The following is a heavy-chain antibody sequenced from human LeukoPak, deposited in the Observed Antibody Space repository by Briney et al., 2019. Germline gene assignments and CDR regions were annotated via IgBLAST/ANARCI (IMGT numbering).Heavy chain of an antibody. V-gene: IGHV4-4*07. J-gene: IGHJ5*02. Sequence: PSETLSLTCTVSGGSISSYYWSWIRQPAGKGLEWIGRIYTSGSTNYNPSLKGRVTMSVDTSKNQFSLKLSSVTAADTAVYYCARELLGYCSSTSCYWFDPWGQGTLVTVSS. D-gene: IGHD2-2*01. CDR3: ARELLGYCSSTSCYWFDP. CDR1: GGSISSYY. CDR2: IYTSGST.